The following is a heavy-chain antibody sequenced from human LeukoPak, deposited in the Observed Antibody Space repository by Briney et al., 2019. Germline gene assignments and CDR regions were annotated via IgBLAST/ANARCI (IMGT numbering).Heavy chain of an antibody. CDR2: ISSDGDRT. Sequence: GGSLRLSCAASGFTFSTYPMHWVRQAPGKGLEYVSAISSDGDRTSYANSVKGRLTISRDNSKNTLFLQMGSLRAEDMAVYYCARRHSSSWYTYFDFWGQGTLVTVSS. D-gene: IGHD6-13*01. J-gene: IGHJ4*02. CDR1: GFTFSTYP. CDR3: ARRHSSSWYTYFDF. V-gene: IGHV3-64*01.